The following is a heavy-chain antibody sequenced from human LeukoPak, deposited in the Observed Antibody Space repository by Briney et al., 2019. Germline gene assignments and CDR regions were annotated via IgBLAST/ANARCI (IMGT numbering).Heavy chain of an antibody. CDR1: GFTFGDYA. Sequence: GGSLRLSCTASGFTFGDYAMSWFRQAPGKGLEWVGFIRSKAYGGTTEYAASVKGRFTISRDDSKSIAYLQMNSLKTEDTAVYYCTRVPNSSGFKWELALDFDYWGQGTLVAVSS. CDR2: IRSKAYGGTT. J-gene: IGHJ4*02. V-gene: IGHV3-49*03. D-gene: IGHD6-19*01. CDR3: TRVPNSSGFKWELALDFDY.